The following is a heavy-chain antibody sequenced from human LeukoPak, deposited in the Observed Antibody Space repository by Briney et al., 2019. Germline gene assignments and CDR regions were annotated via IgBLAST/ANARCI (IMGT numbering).Heavy chain of an antibody. V-gene: IGHV4-59*13. CDR3: ARVRIGETSYDASDV. J-gene: IGHJ3*01. Sequence: KPSETLSLTCAVSGGSISSYYWTWIRQPPGKGLEWIGDIYITGSTNCNPYLKRRVTMSVDTSKNQFSLRLSSVTAADTAVYYCARVRIGETSYDASDVWGLGTMVTVSS. CDR2: IYITGST. CDR1: GGSISSYY. D-gene: IGHD1-26*01.